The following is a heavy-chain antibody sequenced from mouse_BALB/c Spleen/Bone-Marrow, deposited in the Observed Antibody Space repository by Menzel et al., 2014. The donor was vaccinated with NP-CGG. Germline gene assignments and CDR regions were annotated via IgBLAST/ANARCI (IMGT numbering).Heavy chain of an antibody. J-gene: IGHJ3*01. D-gene: IGHD2-4*01. V-gene: IGHV2-9*02. CDR2: IWAGGST. CDR1: GFSLTSYG. Sequence: VQLQQSGPGLVAPSQSLSITSTVSGFSLTSYGVHWVRQPPGKGLEWLGVIWAGGSTNYNSALMSRLSISKDNSKSQVFLKMNSLQTDDTAMYYCARVSSTMITTVFAYWGQGTLVTVSA. CDR3: ARVSSTMITTVFAY.